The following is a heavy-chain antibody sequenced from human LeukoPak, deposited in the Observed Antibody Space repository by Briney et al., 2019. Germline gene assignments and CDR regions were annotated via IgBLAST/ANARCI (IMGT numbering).Heavy chain of an antibody. V-gene: IGHV4-4*07. J-gene: IGHJ6*03. CDR3: ARDPQAVAGRRSYYYYYMDV. D-gene: IGHD6-19*01. CDR1: GGSISSYY. CDR2: IYTSGST. Sequence: PSETLSLTCTVSGGSISSYYWSWIRQPAGKGREWIGRIYTSGSTNYNPSLKSRVTMSVDTSKNQFSLKLSSVTAADTAVYYCARDPQAVAGRRSYYYYYMDVWGKGTTVTVSS.